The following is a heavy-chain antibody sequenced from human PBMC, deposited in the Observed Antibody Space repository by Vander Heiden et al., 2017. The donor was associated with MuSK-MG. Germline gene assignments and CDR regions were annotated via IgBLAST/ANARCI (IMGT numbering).Heavy chain of an antibody. D-gene: IGHD3-22*01. CDR2: IYHSGST. Sequence: QVQLQESGPGLVKPSETLSLTCAVSGYSISSGYYWGWIRQPPGKGLEWIGSIYHSGSTYYNPALKSRVTISVDTSKNQFSLKLSSVTAADTTVYYCARVIIYDSSGYYYEIGWFDPWGQGTLVTVSS. J-gene: IGHJ5*02. CDR3: ARVIIYDSSGYYYEIGWFDP. CDR1: GYSISSGYY. V-gene: IGHV4-38-2*01.